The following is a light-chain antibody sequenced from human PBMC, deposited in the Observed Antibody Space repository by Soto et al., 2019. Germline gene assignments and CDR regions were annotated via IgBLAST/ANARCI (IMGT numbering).Light chain of an antibody. CDR1: QSVSSSY. CDR3: PQHGSSSWT. V-gene: IGKV3-20*01. CDR2: VTS. Sequence: EIVLTQSPGTLSLSPGERATLSCRASQSVSSSYLAWYQQKPGQAPRLLLYVTSSRATAIPDRFSGSGSGTDFTLTISRLEPEDFAVYYCPQHGSSSWTFGQGTKVEIK. J-gene: IGKJ1*01.